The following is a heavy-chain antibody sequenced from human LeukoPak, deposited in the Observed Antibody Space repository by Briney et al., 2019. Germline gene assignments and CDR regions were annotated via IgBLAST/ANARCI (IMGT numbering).Heavy chain of an antibody. D-gene: IGHD3-10*01. CDR3: STGSGHAFDI. CDR1: GFTFSSYW. J-gene: IGHJ3*02. CDR2: INSDGSST. Sequence: GGCLRLSCAASGFTFSSYWMHWVRRVPGKGLVWVSRINSDGSSTSYADSVKGRFTISRDNAKNTLYVQMNSLRAEDTAVCYCSTGSGHAFDIWGRGTMVTVSS. V-gene: IGHV3-74*01.